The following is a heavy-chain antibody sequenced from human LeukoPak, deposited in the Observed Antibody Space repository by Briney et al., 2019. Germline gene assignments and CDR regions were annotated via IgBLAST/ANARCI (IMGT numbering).Heavy chain of an antibody. CDR3: ARVGAAAGPYYFDY. D-gene: IGHD6-13*01. Sequence: ASVKVSCKASGYTFTSYAVHWVRQAPGQRLEWMGWINAGNGNTKYSQKFQGRVTITRDTSASTAYMELSSLRSEDTAVYYCARVGAAAGPYYFDYCGQGTLVTVSS. CDR2: INAGNGNT. J-gene: IGHJ4*02. CDR1: GYTFTSYA. V-gene: IGHV1-3*01.